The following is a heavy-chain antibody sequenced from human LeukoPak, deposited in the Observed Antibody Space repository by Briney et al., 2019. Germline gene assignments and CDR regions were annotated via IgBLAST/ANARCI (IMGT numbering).Heavy chain of an antibody. V-gene: IGHV3-23*01. CDR2: ISGRADVT. Sequence: PGGSLRLSCAASGFTFRTYGIPWVRPAPGKGLEWVSAISGRADVTSYADSVQGRFTISRDNAKNSLYLQMNSLRAEDTALYYCAKDVYYYGSGSPYYFDYWGQGTLVTVSS. CDR1: GFTFRTYG. J-gene: IGHJ4*02. CDR3: AKDVYYYGSGSPYYFDY. D-gene: IGHD3-10*01.